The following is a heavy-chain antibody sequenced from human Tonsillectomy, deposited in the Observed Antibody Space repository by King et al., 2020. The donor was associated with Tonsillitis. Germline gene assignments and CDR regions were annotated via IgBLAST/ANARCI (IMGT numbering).Heavy chain of an antibody. CDR2: IKQDGSEK. Sequence: EVQLVESGGGLVQPGGSLRLSCAASGFTFSSYWMSWVRQAPGKGLEWVANIKQDGSEKYYVDSVKGRFTISRDNAKNSLYLQMNSLRAEDTAVYYCARDRDYGGNSGAFDIWGQGTMVTVSS. CDR1: GFTFSSYW. CDR3: ARDRDYGGNSGAFDI. V-gene: IGHV3-7*03. D-gene: IGHD4-23*01. J-gene: IGHJ3*02.